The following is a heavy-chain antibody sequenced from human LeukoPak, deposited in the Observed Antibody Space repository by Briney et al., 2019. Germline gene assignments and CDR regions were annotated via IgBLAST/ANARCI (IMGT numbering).Heavy chain of an antibody. CDR2: IIPIFGTA. CDR1: GGTFSSYA. Sequence: SVKVSCTASGGTFSSYAISWVRQAPGQGLEWMGRIIPIFGTANYAQKFQGRVTMTRDTSISTAYMELSRLRSDDTAVYYCARDCSSTSSSVGFDPWGQGTLVTVSS. V-gene: IGHV1-69*05. D-gene: IGHD2-2*01. CDR3: ARDCSSTSSSVGFDP. J-gene: IGHJ5*02.